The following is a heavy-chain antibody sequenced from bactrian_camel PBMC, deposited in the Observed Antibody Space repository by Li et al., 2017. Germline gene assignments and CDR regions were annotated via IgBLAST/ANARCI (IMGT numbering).Heavy chain of an antibody. CDR2: ISSLGALT. D-gene: IGHD5*01. V-gene: IGHV3S40*01. CDR3: ATVDLRTQRGWAY. CDR1: GFTFSVFA. Sequence: VQLVESGGGLVQPGGFLRLSCATSGFTFSVFALSWVRQAPGKGLEWVSSISSLGALTYYADSVKGQFTISRDNARSTVYLQMNSLKSEDTALYYCATVDLRTQRGWAYWGQGTQVTVS. J-gene: IGHJ4*01.